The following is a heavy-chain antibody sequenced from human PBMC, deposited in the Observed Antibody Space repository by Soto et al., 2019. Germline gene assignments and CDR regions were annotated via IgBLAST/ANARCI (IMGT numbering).Heavy chain of an antibody. CDR3: AKAPAHRIAALFDY. CDR1: RFTFSSYA. J-gene: IGHJ4*02. D-gene: IGHD6-6*01. V-gene: IGHV3-23*01. Sequence: EGSLRLSCAASRFTFSSYAMSWVRQAPGKGLEWVSAISGSGGSTYYADSVKGRFTISRDNSKNTLYLQMNSLRAEDTAVYYCAKAPAHRIAALFDYWGQGTLVTVSS. CDR2: ISGSGGST.